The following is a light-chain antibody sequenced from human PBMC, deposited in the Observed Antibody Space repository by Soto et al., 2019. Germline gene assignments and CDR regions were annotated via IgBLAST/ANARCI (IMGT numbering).Light chain of an antibody. CDR2: LNSDGSH. CDR1: SGHSTYA. CDR3: QTWGTGIRV. Sequence: QSVLTQSPSASASQGASVKLTCTLSSGHSTYAIAWHQQQPEKGPRYLMNLNSDGSHSKGDGIPDRFSGSSSGAERYLTISSLQSEDEADYYCQTWGTGIRVFGGGTNVTVL. J-gene: IGLJ3*02. V-gene: IGLV4-69*01.